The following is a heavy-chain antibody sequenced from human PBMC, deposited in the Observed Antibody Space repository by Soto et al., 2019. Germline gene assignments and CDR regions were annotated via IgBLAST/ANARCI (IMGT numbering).Heavy chain of an antibody. CDR1: GYTFTNYG. Sequence: QVQLVQSGAEVKKPGASVKVSCKASGYTFTNYGISWVRQAPGQGLEWMGWISAYNGNTKYAQKLQGRVTMTTDTSTSTAYMGLRSLRSDDMAVYYCARGVGSGSYYNQYNWFDPWGQGTLVTVSS. D-gene: IGHD3-10*01. V-gene: IGHV1-18*03. J-gene: IGHJ5*02. CDR3: ARGVGSGSYYNQYNWFDP. CDR2: ISAYNGNT.